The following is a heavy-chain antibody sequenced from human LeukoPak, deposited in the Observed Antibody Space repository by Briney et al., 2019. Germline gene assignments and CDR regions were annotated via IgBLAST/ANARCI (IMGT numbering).Heavy chain of an antibody. CDR1: RGSFSGYY. J-gene: IGHJ4*02. D-gene: IGHD6-13*01. CDR2: IDHRGST. CDR3: VTPIGDSSTSEH. V-gene: IGHV4-34*01. Sequence: SETLSLTCVVYRGSFSGYYWSWSRQPPGKGLEWIGEIDHRGSTNYNPSLKSRVTISVDTSKNQFSLRLSSVTTADTAVYYCVTPIGDSSTSEHWGQGTLVTVSS.